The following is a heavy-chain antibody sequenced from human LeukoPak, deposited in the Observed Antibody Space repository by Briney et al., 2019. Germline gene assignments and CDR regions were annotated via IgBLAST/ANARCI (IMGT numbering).Heavy chain of an antibody. J-gene: IGHJ1*01. D-gene: IGHD6-13*01. Sequence: SETLSLTCAVYGGSFSGYYWSWIRQPPGKGLEWIGEINHSGSTNYNPSLKSRVTISVDTSKNQFSLKLSSVTAADTAVYYCARGGSSWFANLHAEYFQHWGQGTLVTVSS. CDR2: INHSGST. CDR1: GGSFSGYY. CDR3: ARGGSSWFANLHAEYFQH. V-gene: IGHV4-34*01.